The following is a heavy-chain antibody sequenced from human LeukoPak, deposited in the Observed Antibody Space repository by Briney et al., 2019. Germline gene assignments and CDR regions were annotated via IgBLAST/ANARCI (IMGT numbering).Heavy chain of an antibody. V-gene: IGHV1-18*01. CDR2: ISAYNGNT. CDR3: ARERHSGYDRLYDDYYYYGMDV. J-gene: IGHJ6*02. D-gene: IGHD3-22*01. CDR1: GYTFTSYG. Sequence: ASVKVSCKASGYTFTSYGISWMRQAPGQGLEWMGWISAYNGNTNYAQKLQGRVTMTTDTSTSTAYMELRSLRSDDTAVYYCARERHSGYDRLYDDYYYYGMDVWGQGTTVTVSS.